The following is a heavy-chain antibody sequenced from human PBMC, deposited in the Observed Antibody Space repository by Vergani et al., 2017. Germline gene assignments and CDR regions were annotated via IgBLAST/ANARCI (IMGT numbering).Heavy chain of an antibody. CDR3: ARTDCGGDCYSYY. CDR2: ISGSGGST. D-gene: IGHD2-21*02. J-gene: IGHJ4*02. Sequence: EVQLLESGGGLVQPGGSLRLSCAASGFTFSSYAMSWVRQAPGKGLEWVSAISGSGGSTYYADSVKGRFTISRDNAKNSLYLQMNSLGAEDTAVYYCARTDCGGDCYSYYWGQGTLVTVSS. V-gene: IGHV3-23*01. CDR1: GFTFSSYA.